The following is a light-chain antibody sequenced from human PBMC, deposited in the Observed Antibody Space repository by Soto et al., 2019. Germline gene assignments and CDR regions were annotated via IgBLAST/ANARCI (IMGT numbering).Light chain of an antibody. Sequence: EIVLTQSPGTLSLSPGERATLSCRASQTVGRNYLAWYQQKPGQTPRLLIHGASNRATGIPDRISGSGSGTDFTLIISRLAPEDFAVYYCQQYADSPLTFGGGTKVEIK. J-gene: IGKJ4*01. CDR1: QTVGRNY. V-gene: IGKV3-20*01. CDR2: GAS. CDR3: QQYADSPLT.